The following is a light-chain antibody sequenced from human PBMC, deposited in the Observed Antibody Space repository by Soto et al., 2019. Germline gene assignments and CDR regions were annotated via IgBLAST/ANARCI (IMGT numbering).Light chain of an antibody. CDR3: KHYNDYSWT. V-gene: IGKV1-5*03. CDR1: QSISIW. CDR2: GTS. J-gene: IGKJ1*01. Sequence: DIHMTQSPSTLSASVGDRVTITCRASQSISIWLAWYQQKPGRAPNLLIYGTSSLESGVPSRFSGSGYGTELTLTISSLQPDDFATYYCKHYNDYSWTFGQGTKVEIK.